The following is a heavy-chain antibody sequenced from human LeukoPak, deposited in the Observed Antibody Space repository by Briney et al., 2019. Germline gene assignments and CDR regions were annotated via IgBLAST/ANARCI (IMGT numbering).Heavy chain of an antibody. J-gene: IGHJ4*02. Sequence: GSSVTVSFKASGCTFSSYAISWVRQAPGQGLEWMGGIIPIFGTANYAQKFQGRVTITTDESTSTAYMELSSLRSEDTAVYYCARSSVRRYYFDYWGQGTLVTVSS. CDR1: GCTFSSYA. D-gene: IGHD6-6*01. CDR3: ARSSVRRYYFDY. CDR2: IIPIFGTA. V-gene: IGHV1-69*05.